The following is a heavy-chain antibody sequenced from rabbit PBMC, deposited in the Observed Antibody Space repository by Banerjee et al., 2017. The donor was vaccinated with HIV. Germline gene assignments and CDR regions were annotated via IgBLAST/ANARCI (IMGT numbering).Heavy chain of an antibody. CDR3: ARDLSGVIGWNLNL. D-gene: IGHD1-1*01. V-gene: IGHV1S45*01. Sequence: QQQLEESGGGLVKPGGTLTLTCKASGFDFSSNAMCWVRQAPGKGLEWIGCIYAGSSGRTYYASWAKGRFTISKTSSTTVTLQMTSLTAADTATYFCARDLSGVIGWNLNLWGPGTLVTVS. CDR1: GFDFSSNA. CDR2: IYAGSSGRT. J-gene: IGHJ4*01.